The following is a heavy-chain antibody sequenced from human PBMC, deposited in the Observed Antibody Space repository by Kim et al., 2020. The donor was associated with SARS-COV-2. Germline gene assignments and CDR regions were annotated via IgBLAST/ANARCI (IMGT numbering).Heavy chain of an antibody. Sequence: GGSLRLSCSASGFTFSSYAMHWVRQAPGKGLEYVSAISSNGGSTYYADSVKGRFTISRDNSKNTLYLQMSSLRAEDTAVYYCVKDRSRLIYCSSTSCYSWGEKTLYGMDVWGQGTTVTVSS. CDR1: GFTFSSYA. D-gene: IGHD2-2*01. CDR2: ISSNGGST. V-gene: IGHV3-64D*06. CDR3: VKDRSRLIYCSSTSCYSWGEKTLYGMDV. J-gene: IGHJ6*02.